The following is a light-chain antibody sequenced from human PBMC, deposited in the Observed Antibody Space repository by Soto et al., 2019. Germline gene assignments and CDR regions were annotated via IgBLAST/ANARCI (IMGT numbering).Light chain of an antibody. Sequence: QLVLTQSPSASASLGASVKLTCTLSSGHSSYAIAWHQQQPEKGPRYLMKLDSDGSHTKGDAIPDRFSGSSSGAERYLTISSRQSEDEADYYCQTWCTGIHVVFGGGTKLTVL. CDR2: LDSDGSH. J-gene: IGLJ2*01. CDR1: SGHSSYA. CDR3: QTWCTGIHVV. V-gene: IGLV4-69*01.